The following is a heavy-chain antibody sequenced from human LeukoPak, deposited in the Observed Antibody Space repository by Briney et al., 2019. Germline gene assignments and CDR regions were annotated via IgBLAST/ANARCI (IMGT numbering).Heavy chain of an antibody. D-gene: IGHD3/OR15-3a*01. CDR2: ISGSGNDI. Sequence: PGGSLRLSCATSGFIFSGYYMSWIRQAPGKGLEWDSYISGSGNDISYADSVKGRFTISRDNAKGSLYLQMNSLRAADTAVYYCGTHAGRTGSDDWGQGTLVTVSS. CDR1: GFIFSGYY. V-gene: IGHV3-11*01. J-gene: IGHJ4*02. CDR3: GTHAGRTGSDD.